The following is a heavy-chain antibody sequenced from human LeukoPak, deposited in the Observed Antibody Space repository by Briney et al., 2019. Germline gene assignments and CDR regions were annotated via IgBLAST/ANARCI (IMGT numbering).Heavy chain of an antibody. J-gene: IGHJ4*02. Sequence: VASVKVSCKASGYTFSSYGISWVRQAPGQGLEWMGWISAYNGNTKCSQKLQDRVTMTTDTSTSTAYMELRSLRSDDTAVYYCARSPPPTIVGAHYFDYWGQGTLVTVSS. CDR2: ISAYNGNT. V-gene: IGHV1-18*01. D-gene: IGHD1-26*01. CDR3: ARSPPPTIVGAHYFDY. CDR1: GYTFSSYG.